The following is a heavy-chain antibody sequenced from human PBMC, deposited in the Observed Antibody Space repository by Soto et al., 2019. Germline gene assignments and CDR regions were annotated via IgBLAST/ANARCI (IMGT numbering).Heavy chain of an antibody. CDR2: IIPIFGTA. J-gene: IGHJ6*02. V-gene: IGHV1-69*13. CDR1: GGTFSSYA. Sequence: GASVKVSCKASGGTFSSYAISWVRQAPGQGLEWMGGIIPIFGTANYAQKFQGRVTITADESTSTAYMELSSLRSEDTAVYYCARTRITMVRGARRGMDVWGQGTTVTVSS. CDR3: ARTRITMVRGARRGMDV. D-gene: IGHD3-10*01.